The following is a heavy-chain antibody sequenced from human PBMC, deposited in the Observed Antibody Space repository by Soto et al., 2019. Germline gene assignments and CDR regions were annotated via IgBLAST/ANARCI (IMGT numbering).Heavy chain of an antibody. CDR2: IYNDGTYS. Sequence: GGSLRLSCAASGFIFKMYWMHWVRQSPGKGLVWISRIYNDGTYSDYADSVRGRFTISRDNVNDTLYLQMNNLRAEDSGLYYCTRGPRPISTGTGAYWGQGTKVTVSS. CDR3: TRGPRPISTGTGAY. V-gene: IGHV3-74*01. D-gene: IGHD3-10*01. J-gene: IGHJ4*02. CDR1: GFIFKMYW.